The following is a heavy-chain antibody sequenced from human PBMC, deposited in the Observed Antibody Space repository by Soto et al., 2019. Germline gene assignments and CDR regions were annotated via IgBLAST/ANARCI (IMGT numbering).Heavy chain of an antibody. D-gene: IGHD2-2*01. CDR3: AKDSFPAATIDYYYYGMDV. CDR2: ISWDGGST. V-gene: IGHV3-43*01. Sequence: GGSLRLSCAASGFTFDDYTMHWVRQAPGKGLEWVSLISWDGGSTYYADSVKGRFTISRDNSKNSLYLQMNSLRTEDTALYYCAKDSFPAATIDYYYYGMDVWGQGTTVTVSS. J-gene: IGHJ6*02. CDR1: GFTFDDYT.